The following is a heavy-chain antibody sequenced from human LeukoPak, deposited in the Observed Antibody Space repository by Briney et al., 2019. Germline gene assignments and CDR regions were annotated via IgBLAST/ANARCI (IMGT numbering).Heavy chain of an antibody. CDR1: GGPISSSSYY. V-gene: IGHV4-39*07. CDR2: IYTSGST. J-gene: IGHJ6*03. D-gene: IGHD1-7*01. CDR3: ARETSYNWNYGYYYYYMDV. Sequence: SETLSLTCTVSGGPISSSSYYWGWIRQPPGKGLEWIGRIYTSGSTNYNPSLKSRVTISVDTSKNQFSLKLSSVTAADTAVYYCARETSYNWNYGYYYYYMDVWGKGTTVTVSS.